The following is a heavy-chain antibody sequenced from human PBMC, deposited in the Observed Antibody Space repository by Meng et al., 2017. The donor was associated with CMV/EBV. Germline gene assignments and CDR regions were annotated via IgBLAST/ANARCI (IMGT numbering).Heavy chain of an antibody. CDR2: ISSSSRYI. Sequence: GESLKISCAAAGSTFSSYSMNGVRQAPGKGLEWVSSISSSSRYIYYADSVKGRFTISRDNAKNSLYLQMNSQRAEDTAVYYCARDHADYYDSSGFDYWGQGTLVTVSS. J-gene: IGHJ4*02. D-gene: IGHD3-22*01. CDR1: GSTFSSYS. V-gene: IGHV3-21*01. CDR3: ARDHADYYDSSGFDY.